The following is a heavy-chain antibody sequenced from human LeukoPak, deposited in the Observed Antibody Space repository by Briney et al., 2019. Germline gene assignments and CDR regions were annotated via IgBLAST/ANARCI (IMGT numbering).Heavy chain of an antibody. Sequence: GESLKISCKGSGYSFTSYWIGWVRQMPGKGLEWMGIIDPGDSDTRYSPSFQGQVTISADKSISTAYLQWSSLKASDTAMYYCAGLGAYYDSSGPLHYWGQGTLVTVSS. V-gene: IGHV5-51*01. CDR3: AGLGAYYDSSGPLHY. CDR1: GYSFTSYW. D-gene: IGHD3-22*01. CDR2: IDPGDSDT. J-gene: IGHJ4*02.